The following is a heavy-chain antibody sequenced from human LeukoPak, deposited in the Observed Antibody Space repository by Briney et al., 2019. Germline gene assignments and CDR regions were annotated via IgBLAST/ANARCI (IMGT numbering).Heavy chain of an antibody. V-gene: IGHV3-23*01. Sequence: GGSLRLSCAASGFTFSSYWMSWVRQAPGKGLEWVSAISGRGGSTYYADSVKGRFTISRDNSKNTLYLQMNSLRAEDTAVYYCAAVDVDTAFPWGQGTLVTVSS. CDR2: ISGRGGST. CDR3: AAVDVDTAFP. D-gene: IGHD5-18*01. CDR1: GFTFSSYW. J-gene: IGHJ5*02.